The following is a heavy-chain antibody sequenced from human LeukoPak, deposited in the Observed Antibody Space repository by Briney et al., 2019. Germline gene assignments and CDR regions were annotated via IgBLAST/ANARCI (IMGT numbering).Heavy chain of an antibody. CDR1: GGSISSGSYF. V-gene: IGHV4-61*02. D-gene: IGHD6-13*01. CDR2: MYIGGST. Sequence: PSENLSLNCTVSGGSISSGSYFWSWIRQPAGKGLEWIGRMYIGGSTNYNPSLKSRVSISVDTSKNQFSLKMSPVTAADTAVYYCARTYSSSWSAWHYWGQGTLVTVSS. J-gene: IGHJ4*02. CDR3: ARTYSSSWSAWHY.